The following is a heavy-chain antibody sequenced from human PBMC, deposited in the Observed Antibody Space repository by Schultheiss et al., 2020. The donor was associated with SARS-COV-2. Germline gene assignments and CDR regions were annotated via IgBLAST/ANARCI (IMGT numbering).Heavy chain of an antibody. CDR1: GGSISNYY. J-gene: IGHJ5*02. CDR2: IYYSGST. V-gene: IGHV4-38-2*02. Sequence: SETLSLTCTVSGGSISNYYWSWVRQPPGKGLEWIGSIYYSGSTYYNPSLKSRVTISVDTSKNQFSLKLSSVTAADTAVYYCAREPYLTGTTRVDWFDPWGQGTLVTVSS. CDR3: AREPYLTGTTRVDWFDP. D-gene: IGHD1-20*01.